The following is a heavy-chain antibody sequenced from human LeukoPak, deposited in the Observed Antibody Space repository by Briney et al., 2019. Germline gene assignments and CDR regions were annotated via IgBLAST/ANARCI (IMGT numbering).Heavy chain of an antibody. CDR1: GFTFSSYW. CDR2: INSDGSST. D-gene: IGHD3-16*02. Sequence: GGSLRLSCAASGFTFSSYWMHWVRQAPGKGLVWVSRINSDGSSTSYADSVKGRFTISRDNAKNTLYLQMNSLRAEGTAVYYCARDTYDYVWGSYRLFDYWGQGTLVTVSS. V-gene: IGHV3-74*01. CDR3: ARDTYDYVWGSYRLFDY. J-gene: IGHJ4*02.